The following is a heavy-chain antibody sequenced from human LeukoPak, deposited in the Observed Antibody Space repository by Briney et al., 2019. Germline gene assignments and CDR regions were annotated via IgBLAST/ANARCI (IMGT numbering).Heavy chain of an antibody. CDR2: IYYSGTT. Sequence: SQTLSLTCTVSGGSIRSSDYYWGWIRQPPGKGLEWIASIYYSGTTHYNPSHQSRVTMSVDTSKNQFSLRLSSVTTADTAVYYCARVNTQGVPSPWGQGILVTVSS. CDR1: GGSIRSSDYY. D-gene: IGHD2-15*01. CDR3: ARVNTQGVPSP. V-gene: IGHV4-39*01. J-gene: IGHJ5*02.